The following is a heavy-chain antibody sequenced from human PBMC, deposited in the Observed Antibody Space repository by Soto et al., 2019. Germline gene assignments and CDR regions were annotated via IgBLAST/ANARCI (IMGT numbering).Heavy chain of an antibody. V-gene: IGHV4-59*01. CDR1: GASIRNFY. Sequence: QVHLQESGPGLVKPSETMSLTCTASGASIRNFYWNWVRQFPGKGLEWIGHIYNGERTNYNPSLKSRVTISGDTSKNQFSLKLSSVTVAETAVYYCAQTTGWPGFDYWGQGTLVAVSS. D-gene: IGHD6-19*01. J-gene: IGHJ4*02. CDR2: IYNGERT. CDR3: AQTTGWPGFDY.